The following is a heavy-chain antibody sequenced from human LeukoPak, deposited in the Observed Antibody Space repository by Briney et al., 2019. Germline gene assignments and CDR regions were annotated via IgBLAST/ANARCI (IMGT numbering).Heavy chain of an antibody. CDR1: GASISPYY. CDR3: ARDGSRRPGIAAAGFDY. V-gene: IGHV4-59*01. D-gene: IGHD6-13*01. CDR2: VFYNGRT. J-gene: IGHJ4*02. Sequence: SETLSLTCSVSGASISPYYWVWIRQPPGKGLEWIGYVFYNGRTSYNPSLKSRVTISVDTSKNQFSLKLSSVTAADTAVYYCARDGSRRPGIAAAGFDYWGQGTLVTVSS.